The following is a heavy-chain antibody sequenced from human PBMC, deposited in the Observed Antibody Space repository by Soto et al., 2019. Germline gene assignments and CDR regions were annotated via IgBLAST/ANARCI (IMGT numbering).Heavy chain of an antibody. CDR3: ARGEGYCSGGSCYRWFDP. D-gene: IGHD2-15*01. CDR1: GYTFTKYA. J-gene: IGHJ5*02. CDR2: INGGNGNT. V-gene: IGHV1-3*01. Sequence: ASVKVSCKASGYTFTKYALHWVSQAPGQRLEWMGWINGGNGNTKYSQKFQGRVTITRDTSASTAYMELSSLRSEDTAVYYCARGEGYCSGGSCYRWFDPWGQGTLVTVSS.